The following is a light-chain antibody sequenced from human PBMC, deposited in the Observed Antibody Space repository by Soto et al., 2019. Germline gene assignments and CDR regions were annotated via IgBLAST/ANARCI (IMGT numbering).Light chain of an antibody. CDR3: SSYTTSNTLV. V-gene: IGLV2-14*01. J-gene: IGLJ3*02. CDR1: SSDVGGYNF. CDR2: DVS. Sequence: QSALIQPASVSGSPGQSITISCTGTSSDVGGYNFVSWYQQHPGKAPKLMIYDVSNRPSGVSNRFSGSKSGNTASLTISGLQAEYEADYYCSSYTTSNTLVFGGGTKLTVL.